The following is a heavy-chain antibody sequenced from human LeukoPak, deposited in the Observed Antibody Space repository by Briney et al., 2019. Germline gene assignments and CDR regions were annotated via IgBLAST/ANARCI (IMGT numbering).Heavy chain of an antibody. V-gene: IGHV3-30*04. CDR3: AREFPFGRVSGTSAFDY. CDR2: ISYDGSNK. D-gene: IGHD2-15*01. CDR1: GFTFSSYA. J-gene: IGHJ4*02. Sequence: TGGSLRLSCAASGFTFSSYAMHWVRQAPGKGLEWVAVISYDGSNKYYADSVKGRFTISRDNSKNTLYLQMNSLRAEDTAVYYCAREFPFGRVSGTSAFDYWGQGTLVTVSS.